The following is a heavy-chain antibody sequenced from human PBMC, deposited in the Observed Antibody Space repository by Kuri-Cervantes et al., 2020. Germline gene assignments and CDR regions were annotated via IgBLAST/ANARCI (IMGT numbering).Heavy chain of an antibody. J-gene: IGHJ6*02. V-gene: IGHV3-7*03. CDR3: ARDHRKSGSYYYYGMDV. CDR2: IKQDGSEK. Sequence: GESLKISCAASGFTFSSYWMSWVRQAPGKGLEWVANIKQDGSEKYYVDSVKGRFTISRDNSKNTLYLQMNSLRAEDTAVYYCARDHRKSGSYYYYGMDVWGQGTTVTVSS. CDR1: GFTFSSYW. D-gene: IGHD1-26*01.